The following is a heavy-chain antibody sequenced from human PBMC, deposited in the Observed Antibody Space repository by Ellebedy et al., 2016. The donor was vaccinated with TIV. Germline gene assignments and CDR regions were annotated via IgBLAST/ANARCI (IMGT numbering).Heavy chain of an antibody. V-gene: IGHV6-1*01. J-gene: IGHJ6*02. CDR1: GDSVSTDIG. Sequence: SETLSLTCVISGDSVSTDIGWNWIRQSPSRGLEWLGRTYYWSKWNNDYAVSLKSRITINPDTSKNLFSLQLNSVTPEDPAVYYCARGWFGSGMGVWGQGTTVTVSS. D-gene: IGHD3-10*01. CDR3: ARGWFGSGMGV. CDR2: TYYWSKWNN.